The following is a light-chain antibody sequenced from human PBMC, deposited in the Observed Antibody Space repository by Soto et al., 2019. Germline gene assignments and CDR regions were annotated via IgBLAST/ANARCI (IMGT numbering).Light chain of an antibody. V-gene: IGKV3-20*01. CDR2: TAS. CDR1: QIVSSNF. J-gene: IGKJ2*01. Sequence: EIVLTQSPGTLSLSLGERATLSCRASQIVSSNFLAWYQHKPGQAPRLIIYTASSRAAGIPDRFSGSGSGTDFTLTISGLEPEDFAMYYCQEYGSTSHTFGLGTKVDI. CDR3: QEYGSTSHT.